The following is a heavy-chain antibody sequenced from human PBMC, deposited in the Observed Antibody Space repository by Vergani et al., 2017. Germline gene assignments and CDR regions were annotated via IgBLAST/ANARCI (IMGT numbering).Heavy chain of an antibody. D-gene: IGHD3-10*01. CDR1: DSSIMTNPY. CDR3: ARHRGSGGFFPSSYFYGMDL. V-gene: IGHV4-38-2*01. Sequence: QVQLQESGPGLVKPSETLTLTCDVSDSSIMTNPYWGWFRQSPGKGLEWIGFIHHSGDTHYNSSLKSRVSISIVSSSKFSLSLTSVTAADTAIYYCARHRGSGGFFPSSYFYGMDLWGHGTTVTVSS. CDR2: IHHSGDT. J-gene: IGHJ6*02.